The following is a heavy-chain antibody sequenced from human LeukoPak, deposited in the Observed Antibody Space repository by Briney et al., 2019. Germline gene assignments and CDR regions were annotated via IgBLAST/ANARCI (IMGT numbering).Heavy chain of an antibody. CDR2: IYYSGST. Sequence: SETLSLTCTVSGGSISSYYWSWIRQPPGKGLEWIGYIYYSGSTNYNPSLKSRVTISVDTSKNQFSLKLNSVTAADTAVYYCARVRYCSTNRCYDREFDNWGQGTLATVSS. V-gene: IGHV4-59*01. CDR3: ARVRYCSTNRCYDREFDN. D-gene: IGHD2-2*01. J-gene: IGHJ4*02. CDR1: GGSISSYY.